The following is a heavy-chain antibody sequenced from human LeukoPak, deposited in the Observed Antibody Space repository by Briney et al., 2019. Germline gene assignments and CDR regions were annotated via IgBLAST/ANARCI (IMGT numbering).Heavy chain of an antibody. CDR3: ARDGYYGSGSYYHY. CDR2: IIPIFGTA. V-gene: IGHV1-69*13. J-gene: IGHJ4*02. CDR1: GGTFSSYA. D-gene: IGHD3-10*01. Sequence: ASVKVSCKASGGTFSSYAISWVRQAPGQGLEWMGGIIPIFGTANYAQKFQGRVTITADESTSTAYMELSSLRSEDTAVYYCARDGYYGSGSYYHYWGQGTLVTVSS.